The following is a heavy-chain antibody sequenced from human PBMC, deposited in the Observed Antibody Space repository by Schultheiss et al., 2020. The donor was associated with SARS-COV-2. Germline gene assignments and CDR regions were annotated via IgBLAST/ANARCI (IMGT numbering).Heavy chain of an antibody. D-gene: IGHD3-3*01. V-gene: IGHV4-61*01. CDR2: IYYSGST. J-gene: IGHJ6*02. Sequence: SETLSLTCTVSGGSVNSGSYYWSWIRQPPGKGLEWIGYIYYSGSTNYNPSLKSRVTISVDKSKNQFSLKLSSVTAADTAVYYCARTYYDFWSGPYGMDVWGQGTTVTVSS. CDR3: ARTYYDFWSGPYGMDV. CDR1: GGSVNSGSYY.